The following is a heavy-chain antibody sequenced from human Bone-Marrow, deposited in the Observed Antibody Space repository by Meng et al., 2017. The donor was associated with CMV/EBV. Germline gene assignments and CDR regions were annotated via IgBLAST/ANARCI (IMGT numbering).Heavy chain of an antibody. CDR1: GGSISSYY. D-gene: IGHD3-3*01. J-gene: IGHJ5*02. Sequence: SETLSLTCTVSGGSISSYYWSWIRQPPGKGLEWIGYIYYSGSTNYNPSLKSRVTISVDTSKNQFSLQLSSVTAADTAVYYCARALFLEWLGGFDPWGRGTLVTVSS. V-gene: IGHV4-59*01. CDR3: ARALFLEWLGGFDP. CDR2: IYYSGST.